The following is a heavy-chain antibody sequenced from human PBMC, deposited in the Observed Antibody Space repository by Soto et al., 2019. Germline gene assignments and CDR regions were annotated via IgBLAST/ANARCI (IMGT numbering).Heavy chain of an antibody. J-gene: IGHJ4*02. D-gene: IGHD2-15*01. Sequence: PSETLSLTCTVPGDSISSYYWTWIRQPPGKGLEYIGYIYYSGRTYYNPSLKSRVTISVDTSKNQFSLKLSSVTAADTAVYYCARGHLGITTTGTWYDFDYWGQGTLVTVSS. V-gene: IGHV4-59*01. CDR1: GDSISSYY. CDR2: IYYSGRT. CDR3: ARGHLGITTTGTWYDFDY.